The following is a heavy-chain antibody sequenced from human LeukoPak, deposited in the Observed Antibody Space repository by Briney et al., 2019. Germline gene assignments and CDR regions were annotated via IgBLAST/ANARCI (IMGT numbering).Heavy chain of an antibody. Sequence: SVKVSCKAPGGTFSSYTISWVRQAPGQGLEWMGRIIPILGIANYAQKFQGRVTITADKSTSTAYMELSSLRSEDTAVYYCAWLHSSSRFDYYYYGMDVWGQGTTVTVSS. J-gene: IGHJ6*02. D-gene: IGHD6-6*01. V-gene: IGHV1-69*02. CDR1: GGTFSSYT. CDR3: AWLHSSSRFDYYYYGMDV. CDR2: IIPILGIA.